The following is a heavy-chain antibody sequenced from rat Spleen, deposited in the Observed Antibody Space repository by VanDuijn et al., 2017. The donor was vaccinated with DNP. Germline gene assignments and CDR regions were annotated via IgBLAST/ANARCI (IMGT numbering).Heavy chain of an antibody. CDR2: ISNTGDNT. J-gene: IGHJ2*01. Sequence: EVQLVESGGGLVQPGSPLKLSCAASGFIFSTNWLNWLRQAPGKGLEWVASISNTGDNTYYSDSVKGRFSLSRDNAKSTLYLQVNSLMSEDTATYYCTSHNSGYFDYWGQGVMVTVSS. V-gene: IGHV5-31*01. CDR1: GFIFSTNW. D-gene: IGHD4-3*01. CDR3: TSHNSGYFDY.